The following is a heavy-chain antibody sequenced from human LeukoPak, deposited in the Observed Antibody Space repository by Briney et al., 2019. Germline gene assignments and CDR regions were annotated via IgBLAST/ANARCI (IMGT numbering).Heavy chain of an antibody. CDR3: AGHGGTGYSSSWYFC. CDR2: IKQDGSEK. V-gene: IGHV3-7*02. J-gene: IGHJ4*02. Sequence: GGSLRLSCAASGFTFSKYWMSWVRQAPGKGLERVANIKQDGSEKHYVDSVKGRFTISRDNAKNSLYLQMNSLRAEDTAVYYCAGHGGTGYSSSWYFCWGQGTLVTVSS. CDR1: GFTFSKYW. D-gene: IGHD6-13*01.